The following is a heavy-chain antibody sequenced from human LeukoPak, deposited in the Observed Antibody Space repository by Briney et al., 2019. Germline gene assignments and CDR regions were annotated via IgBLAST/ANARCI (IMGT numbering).Heavy chain of an antibody. J-gene: IGHJ5*02. V-gene: IGHV4-34*01. CDR2: INHSGSP. CDR3: AFKGT. CDR1: GGSFSGYY. Sequence: PSETLSLTCAVYGGSFSGYYCSWIRQPPGKGLEWIGEINHSGSPNYNSSLKSRVTISVDTSKNQFSLKLSSLTAADTAVYYCAFKGTWGQGTLVTVSS. D-gene: IGHD3-10*01.